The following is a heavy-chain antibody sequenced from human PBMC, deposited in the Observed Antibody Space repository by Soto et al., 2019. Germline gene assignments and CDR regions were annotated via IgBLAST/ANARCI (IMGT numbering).Heavy chain of an antibody. V-gene: IGHV1-18*01. CDR2: ISVYSGNT. Sequence: XSVKVSCKASVDTFTSYGFSWVRQAPGQGLEWMGWISVYSGNTNYAQNVQGRVTMTTDTSTSTAYMELRSLRSDDTAVYYCARDRSPYYYDSSGYPYYWGQGTLVTVSS. J-gene: IGHJ4*02. CDR3: ARDRSPYYYDSSGYPYY. D-gene: IGHD3-22*01. CDR1: VDTFTSYG.